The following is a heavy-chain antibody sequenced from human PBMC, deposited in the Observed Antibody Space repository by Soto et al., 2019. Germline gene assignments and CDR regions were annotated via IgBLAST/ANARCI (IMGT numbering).Heavy chain of an antibody. CDR2: INHSGST. V-gene: IGHV4-34*01. D-gene: IGHD2-8*01. J-gene: IGHJ6*02. CDR1: GGSFSGYY. Sequence: PSETLSLTCAVYGGSFSGYYWSGIRQPPGKGLEWIGEINHSGSTNYKPSLKSRVTISVDTSKNQFSLKLSSVTAADTAVYYCARGGMGYYNYYGMDVWGQGNTVT. CDR3: ARGGMGYYNYYGMDV.